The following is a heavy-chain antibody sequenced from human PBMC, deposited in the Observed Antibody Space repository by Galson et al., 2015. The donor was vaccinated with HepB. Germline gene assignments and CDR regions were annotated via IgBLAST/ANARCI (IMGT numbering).Heavy chain of an antibody. CDR1: GFTFSSYA. Sequence: SLRLSCAASGFTFSSYAMSWVRQAPGKGLEWVSAISGSGGSTYYADSVKGRFTISRDNSKNTLYLQMNSLRAEDTAVYYCAKEDIVVVPAAIDNYYYYYYMDVWGKGTTVTVSS. CDR2: ISGSGGST. CDR3: AKEDIVVVPAAIDNYYYYYYMDV. D-gene: IGHD2-2*01. V-gene: IGHV3-23*01. J-gene: IGHJ6*03.